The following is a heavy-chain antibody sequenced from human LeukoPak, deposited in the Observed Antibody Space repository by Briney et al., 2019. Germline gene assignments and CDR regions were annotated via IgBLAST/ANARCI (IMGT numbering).Heavy chain of an antibody. J-gene: IGHJ6*04. CDR1: GGSISSGDYY. Sequence: SETLSLTCTVSGGSISSGDYYWSWIRQPPGKGLEWIGYIYYRGSTYYNPSLKSRVTISVDTSKNQFSLKLSSVTAADTAVYYCARDERHYGILTGYDYYYYGMDVWGKGTTVTVSS. CDR2: IYYRGST. CDR3: ARDERHYGILTGYDYYYYGMDV. D-gene: IGHD3-9*01. V-gene: IGHV4-30-4*01.